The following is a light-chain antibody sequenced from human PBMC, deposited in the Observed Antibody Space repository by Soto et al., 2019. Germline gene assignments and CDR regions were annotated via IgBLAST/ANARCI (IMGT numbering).Light chain of an antibody. J-gene: IGKJ1*01. CDR2: WAS. Sequence: DIVMTESPDSLAGSLRGRTTITCNSSQSVLYSSNNKNYLAWYQQIPGQPPKLLIYWASTRESGVPDRFSGSGSGTDFTLTISSLQAEDVAVYYCQKYYSTPQTFGQGTKVDIK. CDR1: QSVLYSSNNKNY. V-gene: IGKV4-1*01. CDR3: QKYYSTPQT.